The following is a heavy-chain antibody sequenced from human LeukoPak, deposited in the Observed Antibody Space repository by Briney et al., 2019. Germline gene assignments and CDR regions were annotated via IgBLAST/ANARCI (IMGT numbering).Heavy chain of an antibody. Sequence: SETLSLTCTVSGGSISSGSYYCSWIRQPAGKGLELIGRIYTSGSTNYNPSLKSRVTISVDTSKNQFSLKLSSVTAADTAVYYCARVYVWELPPYDAFDIWGQGTMVTVSS. CDR1: GGSISSGSYY. J-gene: IGHJ3*02. V-gene: IGHV4-61*02. CDR3: ARVYVWELPPYDAFDI. CDR2: IYTSGST. D-gene: IGHD1-26*01.